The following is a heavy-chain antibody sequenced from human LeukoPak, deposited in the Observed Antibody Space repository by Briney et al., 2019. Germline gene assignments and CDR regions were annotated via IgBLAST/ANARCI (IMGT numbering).Heavy chain of an antibody. Sequence: ASVKVSCKASGFSFSTYGFSWVRQAPGQGLEWMGWISAYNGKTNYAQKFQGRVTMTTETSTTTVYMDLRSLRSDDTAVYVCARGGALTSFDSWGQGTLITVSS. CDR2: ISAYNGKT. CDR3: ARGGALTSFDS. V-gene: IGHV1-18*01. J-gene: IGHJ4*02. CDR1: GFSFSTYG. D-gene: IGHD1-26*01.